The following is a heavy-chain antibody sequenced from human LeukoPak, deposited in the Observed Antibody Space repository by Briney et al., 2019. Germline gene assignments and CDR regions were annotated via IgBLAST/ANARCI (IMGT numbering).Heavy chain of an antibody. J-gene: IGHJ4*02. Sequence: SETLSLTCAVYGGSFSGYYWSWIRQPPGKGLEWIGEINHSGSTNYNPSLKSRVTISVDTSKNQFSLKLSSVTAADTAVYYCARGSRGYDLPFGYWGQGTLVTVSS. CDR1: GGSFSGYY. CDR2: INHSGST. CDR3: ARGSRGYDLPFGY. V-gene: IGHV4-34*01. D-gene: IGHD5-12*01.